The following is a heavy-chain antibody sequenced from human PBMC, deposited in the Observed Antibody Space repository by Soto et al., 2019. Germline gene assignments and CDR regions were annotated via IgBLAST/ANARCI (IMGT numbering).Heavy chain of an antibody. CDR3: AGGAPSGGSVPRFDP. V-gene: IGHV1-3*01. Sequence: ASVKVSCKASGGSFRSNALSWLRQAPGQGLEWMGWINAGNGNTRSSRKFQGRVIITRDTSATTAYLEVDSLRSEDTAIYYCAGGAPSGGSVPRFDPWGQGTLVTVSS. J-gene: IGHJ5*02. CDR2: INAGNGNT. CDR1: GGSFRSNA. D-gene: IGHD3-16*01.